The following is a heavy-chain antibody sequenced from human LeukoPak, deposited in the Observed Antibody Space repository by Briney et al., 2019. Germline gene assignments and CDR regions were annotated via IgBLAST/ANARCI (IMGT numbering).Heavy chain of an antibody. CDR3: ASYHRYCSSTSCYFDY. CDR1: GYSIGSGYY. J-gene: IGHJ4*02. V-gene: IGHV4-38-2*02. D-gene: IGHD2-2*01. CDR2: IYHSGST. Sequence: SETLSLTCTVSGYSIGSGYYWGWIRQPPGKGLEWIGSIYHSGSTNYNPSLKSRVTISVDTSKNQFSLKLSSVTAADTAVYYCASYHRYCSSTSCYFDYWGQGTLVTVSS.